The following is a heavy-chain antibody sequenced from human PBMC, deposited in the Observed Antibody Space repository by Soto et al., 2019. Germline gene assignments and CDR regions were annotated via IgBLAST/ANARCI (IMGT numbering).Heavy chain of an antibody. D-gene: IGHD3-3*01. CDR3: ARAKPHGTIFGVDAYYYYMDV. J-gene: IGHJ6*03. V-gene: IGHV1-3*01. CDR2: INAGNGNT. CDR1: GYTFTSYA. Sequence: ASVKVSCKASGYTFTSYAMHWVRQAPGQRLEWMGWINAGNGNTKYSQKFQGRVTITRDTSASTAYMELSSLRSEDTAVYYCARAKPHGTIFGVDAYYYYMDVWGKGTTVTVSS.